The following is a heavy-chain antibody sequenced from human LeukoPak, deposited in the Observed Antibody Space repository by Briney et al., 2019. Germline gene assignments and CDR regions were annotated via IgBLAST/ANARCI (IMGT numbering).Heavy chain of an antibody. V-gene: IGHV3-7*03. D-gene: IGHD6-13*01. CDR3: ARDKAAGIGWFDP. Sequence: GGSLRLSCAASGFTFSSYWMSWVRQAPGKGLEWVANIKQDGSEKYYVDSVKGRFTISRDNAKNSLYLQMNSLRAEDTAVYYCARDKAAGIGWFDPWGQGTLVTVSS. CDR2: IKQDGSEK. CDR1: GFTFSSYW. J-gene: IGHJ5*02.